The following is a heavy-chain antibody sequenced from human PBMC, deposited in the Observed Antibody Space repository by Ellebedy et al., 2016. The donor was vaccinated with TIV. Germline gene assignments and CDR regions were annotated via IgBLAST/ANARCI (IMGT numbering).Heavy chain of an antibody. CDR2: FDPEDGET. D-gene: IGHD4-17*01. Sequence: ASVKVSCKGSGYTLTELSMHWVRQAPGKGLEWMGGFDPEDGETIYAQKFQGRVTMTEDTSTDTAYMELSSLRAEDTAVYYCARGHMTTVTTKMVDDWFDPWGQGTLVTVSS. CDR1: GYTLTELS. CDR3: ARGHMTTVTTKMVDDWFDP. J-gene: IGHJ5*02. V-gene: IGHV1-24*01.